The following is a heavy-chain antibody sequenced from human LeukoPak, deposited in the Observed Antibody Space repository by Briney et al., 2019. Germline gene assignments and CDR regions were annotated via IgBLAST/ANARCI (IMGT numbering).Heavy chain of an antibody. J-gene: IGHJ6*03. CDR2: FDPEDGET. CDR1: GYTLTELP. Sequence: ASVKVSCKVSGYTLTELPMHWVRQAPGKGLEWMGGFDPEDGETIYAQKFQGRVTMTEDTSTDTAYMELSSLRSQDTAVYYCATAIYGDHKAYYYYMDVWGKGTTVTISS. D-gene: IGHD4-17*01. V-gene: IGHV1-24*01. CDR3: ATAIYGDHKAYYYYMDV.